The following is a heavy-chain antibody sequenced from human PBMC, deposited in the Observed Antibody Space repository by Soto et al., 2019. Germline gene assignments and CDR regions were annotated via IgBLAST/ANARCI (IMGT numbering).Heavy chain of an antibody. CDR2: ISYDGSNK. CDR3: AKERAGENYYYGMDV. CDR1: GFTFSSYG. J-gene: IGHJ6*02. Sequence: QVQLVESGGGVVQPGRSLRLSCAASGFTFSSYGMHWVRQAPGKGLEWVAVISYDGSNKYYADSVKGRFTISRDNSKNTLYLQMNSLRAEDTAVYYCAKERAGENYYYGMDVWGQGTTVTVSS. V-gene: IGHV3-30*18.